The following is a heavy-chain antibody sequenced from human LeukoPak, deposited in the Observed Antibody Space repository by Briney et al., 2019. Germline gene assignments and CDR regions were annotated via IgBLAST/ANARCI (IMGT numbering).Heavy chain of an antibody. J-gene: IGHJ5*02. CDR2: IDHSGST. CDR1: DDSISSSSYY. D-gene: IGHD6-19*01. Sequence: SETLSLTCTVSDDSISSSSYYWAWIRQPPGKGLEWIGSIDHSGSTYYNPSLKSRVTISVDTSKNQFSLKLSSVTAADTAVYYCARVLPGGSGWSLSTDWFDPWGQGTLVTVSS. V-gene: IGHV4-39*07. CDR3: ARVLPGGSGWSLSTDWFDP.